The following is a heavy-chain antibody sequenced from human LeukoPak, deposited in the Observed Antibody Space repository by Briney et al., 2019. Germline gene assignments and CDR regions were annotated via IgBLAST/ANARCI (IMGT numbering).Heavy chain of an antibody. J-gene: IGHJ4*02. CDR2: IYTSGST. CDR1: GDSINSHY. Sequence: SETLSLTCTVSGDSINSHYWSWIRQPPGKGLEWIGHIYTSGSTNYNPSLKSRVTISADTPKNQFSLKLSSVTAADTAVYYCAGQSGGSSSSFDCWGQGTLVTVSS. CDR3: AGQSGGSSSSFDC. V-gene: IGHV4-4*09. D-gene: IGHD6-6*01.